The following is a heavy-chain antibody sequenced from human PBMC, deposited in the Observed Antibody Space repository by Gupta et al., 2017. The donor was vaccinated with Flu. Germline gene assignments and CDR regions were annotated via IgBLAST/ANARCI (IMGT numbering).Heavy chain of an antibody. D-gene: IGHD3-16*02. Sequence: IHWVRQAPGQGLEWMGRINPKTGGTDYAQKFQGRVTLTRDTSINTAYMELSWLTSDDTAVYYCARPDCDGYTCYTLQHWGQGTPVVVSS. J-gene: IGHJ1*01. CDR2: INPKTGGT. CDR3: ARPDCDGYTCYTLQH. V-gene: IGHV1-2*06.